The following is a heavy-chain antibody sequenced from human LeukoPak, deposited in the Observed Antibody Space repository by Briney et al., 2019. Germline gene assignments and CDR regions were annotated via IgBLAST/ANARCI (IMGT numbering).Heavy chain of an antibody. J-gene: IGHJ4*02. CDR3: ARSESIYYYGSGTYLALY. CDR2: IYYSGST. Sequence: SETQSLTCTVSGGSISSSSYFWGWIRQPPGKGLEWIGSIYYSGSTYYNPSLKTRVTMSVDTSKNQFSLKLSSVTAADTAVYFCARSESIYYYGSGTYLALYWGQGTLVTVSS. V-gene: IGHV4-39*01. D-gene: IGHD3-10*01. CDR1: GGSISSSSYF.